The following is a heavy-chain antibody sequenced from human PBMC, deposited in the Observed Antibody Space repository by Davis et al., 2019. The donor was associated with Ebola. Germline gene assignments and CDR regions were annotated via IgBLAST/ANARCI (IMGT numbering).Heavy chain of an antibody. CDR3: ARDLGAAAGTGDYYYGMDV. V-gene: IGHV1-69*06. J-gene: IGHJ6*02. D-gene: IGHD6-13*01. CDR2: IIPIFGTA. CDR1: GGTFSSYA. Sequence: SVKVSCKASGGTFSSYAISWVRQAPGQGLEWMGGIIPIFGTANYAQKFQGRVTITADKSTSTAYMELSSLRSEDTAVYYCARDLGAAAGTGDYYYGMDVWGQGTTVTVSS.